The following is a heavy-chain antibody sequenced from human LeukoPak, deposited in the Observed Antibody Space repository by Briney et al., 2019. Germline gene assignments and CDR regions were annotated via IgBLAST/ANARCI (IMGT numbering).Heavy chain of an antibody. CDR3: ARRSSTSYGMDV. V-gene: IGHV4-34*01. D-gene: IGHD2-2*01. Sequence: RSSETLSLTCAVYGGSFSGYYWSWIRQPPGKGLEWIGEINHSGSTNYNPSLKSRVTISVDTSKNQFSLKLSSVTAADTAVYYCARRSSTSYGMDVWGQGTTVTVSS. CDR2: INHSGST. CDR1: GGSFSGYY. J-gene: IGHJ6*02.